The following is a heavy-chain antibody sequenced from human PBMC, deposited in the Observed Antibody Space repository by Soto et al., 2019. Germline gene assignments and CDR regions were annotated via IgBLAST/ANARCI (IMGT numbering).Heavy chain of an antibody. CDR1: GGSFSGYY. CDR3: ARGLSRPGYSSSWYSYYYGMDV. V-gene: IGHV4-34*01. Sequence: SETLSLTCAVYGGSFSGYYWSWIRQPPGKGLEWIGEINHSGSTNYNPSLKSRVTISVDTSKNQFSLKLSSVTAADTAVYYCARGLSRPGYSSSWYSYYYGMDVWGQGTTVTVSS. J-gene: IGHJ6*02. CDR2: INHSGST. D-gene: IGHD6-13*01.